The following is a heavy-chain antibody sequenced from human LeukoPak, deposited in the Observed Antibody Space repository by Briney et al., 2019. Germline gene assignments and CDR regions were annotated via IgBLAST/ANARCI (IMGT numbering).Heavy chain of an antibody. Sequence: TGGSLRLSCTASGFTFSIYWMSWVRQAPGKGLEWVANIKGDGGERYYVDSVKGRFTICRDNAKNSLYLQMNSLRGEDTAIYYCARDHDYTFDYWGQGTLVPVSS. CDR1: GFTFSIYW. CDR2: IKGDGGER. J-gene: IGHJ4*02. V-gene: IGHV3-7*01. CDR3: ARDHDYTFDY. D-gene: IGHD4-11*01.